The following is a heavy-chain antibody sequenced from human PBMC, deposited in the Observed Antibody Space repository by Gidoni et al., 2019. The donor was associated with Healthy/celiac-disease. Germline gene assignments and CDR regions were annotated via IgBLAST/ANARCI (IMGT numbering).Heavy chain of an antibody. CDR2: ISSSSSYI. CDR3: ARGVDTAMVFDY. V-gene: IGHV3-21*01. D-gene: IGHD5-18*01. J-gene: IGHJ4*02. Sequence: ELQLVESGGGLVKPGGSLRLSCAASVFPFSSYSMNWVRQAPGKGLEWVSSISSSSSYIYYADSVKGRFTISRDNAKNSLYLQMNSLRAEDTAVYYCARGVDTAMVFDYWGQGTLVTVSS. CDR1: VFPFSSYS.